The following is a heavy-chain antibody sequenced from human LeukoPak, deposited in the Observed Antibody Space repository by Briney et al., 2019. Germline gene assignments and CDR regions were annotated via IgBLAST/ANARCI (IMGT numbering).Heavy chain of an antibody. V-gene: IGHV4-30-4*01. J-gene: IGHJ6*02. CDR1: GGSISSGDYY. CDR2: IYYSGST. D-gene: IGHD4-17*01. CDR3: ARFTTVTTYYYYGMDV. Sequence: SETLSLTCTVSGGSISSGDYYWSWIRQPPGKGLEWIGYIYYSGSTYYNPSLKSRVTISVDTSKNQFSLKLSSVTAADTAVYYCARFTTVTTYYYYGMDVWGQGTTVTVSS.